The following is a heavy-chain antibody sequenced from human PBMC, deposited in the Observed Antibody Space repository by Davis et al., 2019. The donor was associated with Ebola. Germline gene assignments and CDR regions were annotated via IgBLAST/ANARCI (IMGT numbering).Heavy chain of an antibody. J-gene: IGHJ4*02. V-gene: IGHV1-69*05. CDR3: AREPQPLVGSCYSLGCYFDF. CDR2: IIPIFDTA. CDR1: GDTFSSYA. Sequence: SVKVSCKASGDTFSSYALSWVRQARGQGLEWMGGIIPIFDTAHYAHHFQGRVTMTRDTSTSTAYMELRTLGSDDTAVYYCAREPQPLVGSCYSLGCYFDFWGQGTLVTVSS. D-gene: IGHD2-15*01.